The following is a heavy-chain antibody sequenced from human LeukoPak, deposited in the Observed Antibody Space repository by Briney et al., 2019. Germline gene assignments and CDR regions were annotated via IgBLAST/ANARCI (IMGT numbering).Heavy chain of an antibody. CDR1: GITFSNYG. D-gene: IGHD3-3*01. J-gene: IGHJ6*02. Sequence: PGGSLRLSCAASGITFSNYGMHWVRQAPGKGLEWVAVISYDGSNKYYADSVKGRFTISRDNSKNTLYLQMNSLRAEDTAVYYCARPGYYDFWSGYLPLYYYYGMDVWGQGTTVTVSS. CDR2: ISYDGSNK. V-gene: IGHV3-30*19. CDR3: ARPGYYDFWSGYLPLYYYYGMDV.